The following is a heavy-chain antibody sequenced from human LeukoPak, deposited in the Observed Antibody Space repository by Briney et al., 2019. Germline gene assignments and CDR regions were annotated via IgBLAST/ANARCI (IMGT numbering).Heavy chain of an antibody. D-gene: IGHD3-22*01. CDR3: AKDPPRYYDSSGYFPG. CDR2: ISGSGGST. V-gene: IGHV3-23*01. J-gene: IGHJ3*01. CDR1: GFTFSSYA. Sequence: GGSLRLSCAASGFTFSSYAMSWVRQAPGKGLEWVSAISGSGGSTYYADSVKGRFTISRDNSKNTLYLQMNSLRAEDTAVYYCAKDPPRYYDSSGYFPGWGQGTIVTVSS.